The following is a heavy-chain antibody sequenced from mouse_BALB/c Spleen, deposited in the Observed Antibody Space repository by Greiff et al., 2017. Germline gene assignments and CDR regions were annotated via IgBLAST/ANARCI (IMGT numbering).Heavy chain of an antibody. Sequence: QVQLKESGPGLVQPSQSLSITCTVSGFSLTSYGVHWVRQSPGKGLEWLGVIWSGGSTDYNAAFISRLSISKDNSKSQVFFKMNSLQANDTAIYYCARDYYGNYYAMDYWGQGTSVTVSS. D-gene: IGHD2-1*01. J-gene: IGHJ4*01. CDR3: ARDYYGNYYAMDY. CDR2: IWSGGST. CDR1: GFSLTSYG. V-gene: IGHV2-2*02.